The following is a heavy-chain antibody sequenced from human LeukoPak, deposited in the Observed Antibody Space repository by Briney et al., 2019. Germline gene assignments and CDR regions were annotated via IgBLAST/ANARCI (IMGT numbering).Heavy chain of an antibody. Sequence: GESLRLSCAASGFTFSSYAMSWVRQSPGRGLEWVSAIGGSGSTTYYADSVKGRFTISRDNSKNTLYLQMSSLRAEDTAVYYCAKDDSSGYYYDYWGQGTLVTVSS. V-gene: IGHV3-23*01. D-gene: IGHD3-22*01. J-gene: IGHJ4*02. CDR3: AKDDSSGYYYDY. CDR1: GFTFSSYA. CDR2: IGGSGSTT.